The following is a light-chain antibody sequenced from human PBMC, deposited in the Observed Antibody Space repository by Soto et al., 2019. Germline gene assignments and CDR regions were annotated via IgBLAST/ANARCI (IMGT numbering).Light chain of an antibody. CDR1: QSVGSH. CDR2: GTS. V-gene: IGKV3-20*01. J-gene: IGKJ2*01. Sequence: EIVMTQSPVTLSVSPGERATLSCRASQSVGSHLAWYKQRPGQAPRLLIYGTSTRATGVPDRFIGGGSGRDYTLTISRLEPDDSAVYFCQDYGTSPYTFGQGTKLDI. CDR3: QDYGTSPYT.